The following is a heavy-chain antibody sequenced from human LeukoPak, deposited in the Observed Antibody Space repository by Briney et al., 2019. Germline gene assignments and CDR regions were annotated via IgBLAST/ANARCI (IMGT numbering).Heavy chain of an antibody. V-gene: IGHV4-59*01. CDR1: GGSISDYY. CDR2: IHYGGST. Sequence: SETLSLTCTVSGGSISDYYWSWIRQPPGKGLEWIGYIHYGGSTSHNPSLKGRVTISVDTSKNQFSLRLRSVTAADTAVYYCARYGSVGYAFEYWGQGSLVTVSS. D-gene: IGHD3-10*01. CDR3: ARYGSVGYAFEY. J-gene: IGHJ4*02.